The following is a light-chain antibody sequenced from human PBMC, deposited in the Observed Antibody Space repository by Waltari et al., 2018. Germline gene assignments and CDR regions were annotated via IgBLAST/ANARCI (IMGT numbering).Light chain of an antibody. CDR1: QGINNY. V-gene: IGKV1-16*02. CDR2: DAS. J-gene: IGKJ4*01. CDR3: QQYNICPPT. Sequence: DIQMTQSPYSLYASVGDIVTVTCRASQGINNYLAWSQQKPGKAPRSLIYDASTLYSGISSNFSGSGSGTDFTLTISSLQPEDIGAYYCQQYNICPPTFGGGTKVEIK.